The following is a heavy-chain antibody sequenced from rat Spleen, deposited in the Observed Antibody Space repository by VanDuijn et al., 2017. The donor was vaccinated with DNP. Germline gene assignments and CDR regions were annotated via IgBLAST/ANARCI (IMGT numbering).Heavy chain of an antibody. V-gene: IGHV5-22*01. CDR1: GFTFSDYY. CDR2: ISYDGGNT. Sequence: EVQLVESGGGLVQPGRSLKLSCAASGFTFSDYYMAWVRQAPTKGLEWVAYISYDGGNTYYGDSVKGRFTISRDNAKSTLYLQMNSLKSEDTATYYCAKNSGYYFDYWGQGVMVTVSS. D-gene: IGHD4-3*01. J-gene: IGHJ2*01. CDR3: AKNSGYYFDY.